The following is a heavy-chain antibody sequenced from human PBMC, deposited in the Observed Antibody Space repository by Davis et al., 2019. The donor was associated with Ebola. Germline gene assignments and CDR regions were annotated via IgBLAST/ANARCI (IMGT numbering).Heavy chain of an antibody. CDR2: IESDGTTI. Sequence: GESLKISCAASGFTFSNYWMHWVRQAPGKGLVWVSRIESDGTTINYADSVKGRFTISRDNAKNTVYLQMNSLKAEDTGIYYCAPLSSTVSWGQGTLVTVSA. CDR3: APLSSTVS. CDR1: GFTFSNYW. J-gene: IGHJ5*02. V-gene: IGHV3-74*01. D-gene: IGHD2-2*01.